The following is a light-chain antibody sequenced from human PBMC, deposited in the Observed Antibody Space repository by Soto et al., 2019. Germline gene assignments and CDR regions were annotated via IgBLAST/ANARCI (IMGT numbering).Light chain of an antibody. Sequence: ELVMTQSPATLSVSPGERVTLSCRASQSVRSNLAWYQQKLGQAPSLLIYGASTRATGIPDRFSGSGSGTDFTLTISRLEPEDFAVYYCQQYGSSVTFGQGTKVDIK. CDR3: QQYGSSVT. V-gene: IGKV3-20*01. CDR2: GAS. CDR1: QSVRSN. J-gene: IGKJ1*01.